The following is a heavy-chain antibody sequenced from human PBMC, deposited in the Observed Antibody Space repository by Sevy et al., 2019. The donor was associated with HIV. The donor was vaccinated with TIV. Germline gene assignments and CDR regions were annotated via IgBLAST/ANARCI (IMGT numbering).Heavy chain of an antibody. D-gene: IGHD2-21*02. J-gene: IGHJ4*02. V-gene: IGHV3-30*04. CDR2: ISHDAVVK. CDR3: ARERGDCLRNGSPLDY. CDR1: GFTFSSYA. Sequence: GGSLRLSCATSGFTFSSYAMHWVRQAPGKGLETVAVISHDAVVKFYADSVKGRFTISRDNSRSTLDLQVNSLRDEDTAVFYCARERGDCLRNGSPLDYWGQGTRVTVSS.